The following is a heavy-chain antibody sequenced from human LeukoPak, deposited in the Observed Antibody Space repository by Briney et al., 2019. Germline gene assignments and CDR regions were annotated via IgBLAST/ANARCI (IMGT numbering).Heavy chain of an antibody. CDR3: ARDRQQLLSLYYGMDV. CDR1: GYTFTGYY. D-gene: IGHD2-2*01. Sequence: ASVTVSCKASGYTFTGYYMHWVRQAPAQGLDWMGWINPNSGGTNYAQKFQGRVTMNRDTSISTAYMELSRLRSDDTDVYYCARDRQQLLSLYYGMDVWGQGTTVTVSS. J-gene: IGHJ6*02. V-gene: IGHV1-2*02. CDR2: INPNSGGT.